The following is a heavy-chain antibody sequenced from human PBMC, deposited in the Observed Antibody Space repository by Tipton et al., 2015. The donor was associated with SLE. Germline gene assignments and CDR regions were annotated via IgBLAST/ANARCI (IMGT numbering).Heavy chain of an antibody. V-gene: IGHV3-11*06. CDR2: ISSSSSYT. CDR3: AREAREGYYFDY. CDR1: GFTFSDYY. J-gene: IGHJ4*02. Sequence: SLRLSCAASGFTFSDYYMSWIRQAPGKGLEWVSYISSSSSYTNYADSVKGRFTISRDNAKNSLYLQMNSLRAEDTAVYYCAREAREGYYFDYWGQGTLVTVSS.